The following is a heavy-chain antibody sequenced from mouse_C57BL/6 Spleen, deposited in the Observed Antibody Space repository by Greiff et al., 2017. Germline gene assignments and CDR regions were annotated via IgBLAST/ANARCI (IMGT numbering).Heavy chain of an antibody. V-gene: IGHV3-1*01. CDR1: GYSITSGYD. D-gene: IGHD2-5*01. CDR2: ISYSGST. Sequence: EVKGVESGPGMVKPSQSLSLTCTVTGYSITSGYDWHWIRHFPGNKLEWMGYISYSGSTNYNPSLKSRISITHDTSTNPFFLKLNSVTTEDTATYYCARGGDDSNPFAYWGQGTLVTVSA. CDR3: ARGGDDSNPFAY. J-gene: IGHJ3*01.